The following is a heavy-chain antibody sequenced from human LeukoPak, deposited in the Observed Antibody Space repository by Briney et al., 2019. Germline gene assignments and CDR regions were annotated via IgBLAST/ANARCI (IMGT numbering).Heavy chain of an antibody. V-gene: IGHV4-4*07. CDR2: IYTSGST. J-gene: IGHJ6*03. CDR1: GDSISSYY. CDR3: ARVTGLKGYYMDV. Sequence: SETLSPTCTVSGDSISSYYWSWIRQPAGKGLEWIGRIYTSGSTNYNPSLKSRVAMSVDTSKNQFPLELSSVTAADTAVYYCARVTGLKGYYMDVWGKGTTVTVSS. D-gene: IGHD4-23*01.